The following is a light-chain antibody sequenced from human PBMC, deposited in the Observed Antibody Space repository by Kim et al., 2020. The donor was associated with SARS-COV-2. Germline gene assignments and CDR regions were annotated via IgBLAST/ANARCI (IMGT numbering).Light chain of an antibody. CDR1: SSDIGGYDY. J-gene: IGLJ2*01. CDR2: DVH. Sequence: SALTQPASVSGSPGQSITISCIGTSSDIGGYDYVSWYKQLPGEAPKLIIYDVHKRPSGDSNRFSGSKSGNTASLTISGLQAEDEAGYYCGSYTTSSSLVFGGGTQLTVL. CDR3: GSYTTSSSLV. V-gene: IGLV2-14*03.